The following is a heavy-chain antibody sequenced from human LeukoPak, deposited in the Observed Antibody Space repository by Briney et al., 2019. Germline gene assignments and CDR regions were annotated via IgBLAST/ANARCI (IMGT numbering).Heavy chain of an antibody. CDR1: GFTFSSYE. CDR3: ARQAFDAFDI. V-gene: IGHV3-48*03. J-gene: IGHJ3*02. CDR2: ISSSGSTI. Sequence: GGSLRLSCAASGFTFSSYEMNWVRQAPGKGLEWVSYISSSGSTIYYADSVKGRFTISRDNAKNSLYLQVNSLRAEDTAVYYCARQAFDAFDIWGQGTMVTVSS.